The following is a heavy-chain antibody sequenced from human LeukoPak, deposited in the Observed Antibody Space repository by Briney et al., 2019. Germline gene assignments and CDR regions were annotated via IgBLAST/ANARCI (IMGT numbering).Heavy chain of an antibody. V-gene: IGHV3-23*01. D-gene: IGHD1-14*01. Sequence: GGSLRLSCAASGFTFSSYAMSWVRQAPGKGLEWVSAISGSGGSTYYADSVKRRVTISRDNSKNTLYLQMHSLRDEDTAVYYCAKAPGDFFNFDYWGQGTLVTVSS. CDR2: ISGSGGST. CDR1: GFTFSSYA. J-gene: IGHJ4*02. CDR3: AKAPGDFFNFDY.